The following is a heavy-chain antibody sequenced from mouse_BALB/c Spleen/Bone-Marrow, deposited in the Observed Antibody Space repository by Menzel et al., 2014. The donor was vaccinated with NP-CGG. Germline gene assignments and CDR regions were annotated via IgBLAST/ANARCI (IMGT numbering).Heavy chain of an antibody. CDR2: INPHSSTI. Sequence: EVMLVESGGGLVQPGGSLKLSCAASGFDFSRYWMSWVRQAPGKGLEWIGEINPHSSTINYTPSLKDKFIISRDNAKNTLYLQMSKVRSEDTAPYYCARLGDRGWFAYWGQGTLVTVSA. D-gene: IGHD3-3*01. J-gene: IGHJ3*01. V-gene: IGHV4-1*02. CDR3: ARLGDRGWFAY. CDR1: GFDFSRYW.